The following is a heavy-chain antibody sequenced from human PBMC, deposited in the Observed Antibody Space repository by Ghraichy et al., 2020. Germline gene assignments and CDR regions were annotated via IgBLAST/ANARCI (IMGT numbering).Heavy chain of an antibody. J-gene: IGHJ5*02. CDR1: GCTFSSYA. CDR3: VGVVWTDNWFDP. CDR2: IIPIFGTA. V-gene: IGHV1-69*06. D-gene: IGHD3-3*01. Sequence: SVKVSCKASGCTFSSYAISWVRQAPGQGLEWMGGIIPIFGTANYEQKFQGRVTITADKSTSTAYMELSSLRSEDTAVYYCVGVVWTDNWFDPWGQGTLVTVSS.